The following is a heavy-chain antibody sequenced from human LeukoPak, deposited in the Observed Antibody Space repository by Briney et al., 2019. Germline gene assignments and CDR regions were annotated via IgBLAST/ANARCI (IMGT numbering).Heavy chain of an antibody. V-gene: IGHV3-20*04. CDR3: ASRPFGFGVASHFDY. D-gene: IGHD3-3*01. J-gene: IGHJ4*02. Sequence: GGSLRLSCAASGFTFDDYGMSWVRQAPGKGLEWVSGINWNGGSTGYAGSVKGRFTISRDNAKNSLYLQMNSLRAEDTALYYCASRPFGFGVASHFDYWGQGTLVTVSS. CDR1: GFTFDDYG. CDR2: INWNGGST.